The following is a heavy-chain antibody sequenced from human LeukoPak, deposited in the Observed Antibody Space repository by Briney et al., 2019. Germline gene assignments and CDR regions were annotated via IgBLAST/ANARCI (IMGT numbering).Heavy chain of an antibody. CDR1: GFTFSSYA. D-gene: IGHD2-2*01. CDR2: ISGSGGPT. J-gene: IGHJ4*02. CDR3: TTSYCSRTNCYSTHFDS. V-gene: IGHV3-23*01. Sequence: PGGSLRLSCAASGFTFSSYAVSWVRQAPGKGLEWVSAISGSGGPTYYADSVKGRFSTSRDNSKNTLYLQMNSLRTEDTAVYYCTTSYCSRTNCYSTHFDSWGQGTLVTVSS.